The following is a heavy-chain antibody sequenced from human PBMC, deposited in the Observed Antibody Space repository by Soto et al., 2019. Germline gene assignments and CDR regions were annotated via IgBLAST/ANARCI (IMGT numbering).Heavy chain of an antibody. J-gene: IGHJ6*02. CDR1: GGTFSTYS. Sequence: QVQLVQSGAEVKKPGSSVKVSCKASGGTFSTYSISWVRQAPGQGLEWMGESLPIFGTSHYAQNFQGRVTITADESTSTVYMELSSLRSDDTTVYYCARGGLYPKSSFYYGMDVRGQGTTVTVSS. V-gene: IGHV1-69*01. CDR2: SLPIFGTS. CDR3: ARGGLYPKSSFYYGMDV. D-gene: IGHD2-8*01.